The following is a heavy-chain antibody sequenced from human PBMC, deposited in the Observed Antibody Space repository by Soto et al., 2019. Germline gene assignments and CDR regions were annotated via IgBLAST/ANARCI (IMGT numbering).Heavy chain of an antibody. CDR3: ARSLGGSNVNFDY. V-gene: IGHV1-8*01. CDR2: MNPDSGNT. Sequence: QVQLVQSGAEVRTPGASVKVSCKASGYTFTSYDINWVRQATGQGPEWMGWMNPDSGNTGYVQKFQGRVTMTRNTAISTADMELSSLRSEDTAVYYCARSLGGSNVNFDYWGQGTLVTVSS. D-gene: IGHD3-10*01. J-gene: IGHJ4*02. CDR1: GYTFTSYD.